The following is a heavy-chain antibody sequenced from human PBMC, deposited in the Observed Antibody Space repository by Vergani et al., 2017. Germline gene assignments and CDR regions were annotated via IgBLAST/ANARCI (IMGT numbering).Heavy chain of an antibody. V-gene: IGHV4-39*01. D-gene: IGHD3-22*01. CDR1: GGSISSSSYY. J-gene: IGHJ4*02. CDR3: ASPRIHPTSGYPYYFDY. CDR2: LYYSGST. Sequence: QLQLQESGPGLVKPSETLSLTCTVSGGSISSSSYYWGWIRQPPGKGLEWIGSLYYSGSTYYNPSLESRVTISVDTSKNQFSLKLSSVTAADTALYYCASPRIHPTSGYPYYFDYWGQGTLVTVSS.